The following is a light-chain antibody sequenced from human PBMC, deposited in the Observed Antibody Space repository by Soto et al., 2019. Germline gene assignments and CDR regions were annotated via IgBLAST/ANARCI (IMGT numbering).Light chain of an antibody. CDR3: VSYTSSTTYV. J-gene: IGLJ1*01. Sequence: QSVLTQPASVSDSPGQSITISSTGTSSDVGGSNFVSWYQQHPGKPPKLIIYDVANRPSGVSNRFSGSKSGSTASLIISRLQTEDEADYYCVSYTSSTTYVFGTGTKLTVL. V-gene: IGLV2-14*03. CDR1: SSDVGGSNF. CDR2: DVA.